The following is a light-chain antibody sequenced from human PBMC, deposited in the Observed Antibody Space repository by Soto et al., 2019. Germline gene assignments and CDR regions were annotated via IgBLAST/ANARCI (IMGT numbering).Light chain of an antibody. Sequence: QSALTQPASVSGSPGQSITISCTGTSSDIGGYNYVSWFQQHPGKAPKLIIYDVNNRPSGVSNRFSGSKSGTTASLAISGLQAEDEAEYFCSSSAGTNTLVLFGGGTKLTVL. V-gene: IGLV2-14*01. CDR2: DVN. CDR1: SSDIGGYNY. CDR3: SSSAGTNTLVL. J-gene: IGLJ2*01.